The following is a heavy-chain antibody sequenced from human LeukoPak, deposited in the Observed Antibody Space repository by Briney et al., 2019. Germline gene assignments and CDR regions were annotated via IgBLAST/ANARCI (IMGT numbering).Heavy chain of an antibody. V-gene: IGHV4-38-2*02. Sequence: PSETLSLTCAVSGYSISSDYYWDWIRQPPGKGLEWIGSIYHSGTTHYNPSLKSRVTISVDTSKNQFSLKLSSVTAADTAVYYCVRDRDRRDFDYWGQGTLVTVSS. CDR3: VRDRDRRDFDY. CDR2: IYHSGTT. D-gene: IGHD2-15*01. J-gene: IGHJ4*02. CDR1: GYSISSDYY.